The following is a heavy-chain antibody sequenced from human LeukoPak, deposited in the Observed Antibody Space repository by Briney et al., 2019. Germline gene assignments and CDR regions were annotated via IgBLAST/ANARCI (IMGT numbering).Heavy chain of an antibody. D-gene: IGHD3-10*01. CDR1: GFTFSSYA. CDR3: AKDGLARGANWFDP. V-gene: IGHV3-23*01. Sequence: SGGPLRLSCVASGFTFSSYAMSWVRQAPGKGLEWVSAITGDRTIVYYADSVKGRFTISRDNSKNTLFLHMGSLRAEDTAVYYCAKDGLARGANWFDPWGQGTLVTVSS. J-gene: IGHJ5*02. CDR2: ITGDRTIV.